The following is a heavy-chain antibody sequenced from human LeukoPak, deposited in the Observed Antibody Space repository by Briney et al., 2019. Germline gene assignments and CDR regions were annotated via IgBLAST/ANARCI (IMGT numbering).Heavy chain of an antibody. CDR3: ARVVNPKYYYDSSGSDY. J-gene: IGHJ4*02. V-gene: IGHV4-39*01. D-gene: IGHD3-22*01. CDR1: GGSISSTSYY. CDR2: IYYSWDT. Sequence: SETLSLTCTVSGGSISSTSYYWGWIRQPPGTGLEWIGSIYYSWDTYYNPSLKSRVTISVDTSKNQFSLKLSSVTAADTAVYYCARVVNPKYYYDSSGSDYWGQGTLVTVSS.